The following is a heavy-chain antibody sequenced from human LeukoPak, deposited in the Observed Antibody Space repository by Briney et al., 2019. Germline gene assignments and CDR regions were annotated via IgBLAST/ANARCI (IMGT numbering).Heavy chain of an antibody. D-gene: IGHD5-18*01. CDR1: GGSISSYY. Sequence: SSETLSLTCTVSGGSISSYYWSWIRQPPGKGLEWIGYIYYSGSTNYNPPLKSRVTISVDTSKNQFSLKLSSVTAADTAVYYCARLEYSYGFIDYWGQGTLVTVSS. CDR3: ARLEYSYGFIDY. V-gene: IGHV4-59*08. J-gene: IGHJ4*02. CDR2: IYYSGST.